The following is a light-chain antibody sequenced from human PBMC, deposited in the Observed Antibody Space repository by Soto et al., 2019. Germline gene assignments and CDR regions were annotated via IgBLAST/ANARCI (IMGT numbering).Light chain of an antibody. J-gene: IGKJ2*01. CDR1: QSVGSN. CDR3: QQYYNWPRT. CDR2: GAS. V-gene: IGKV3-15*01. Sequence: EMVMTQSPATLSVSPGDGATLSCRASQSVGSNLAWFQQKPGQAPRLLIYGASTRATGIPARFSGSGSGTEFTLTISSLQSYYFAVYYCQQYYNWPRTFGQGTKLDIK.